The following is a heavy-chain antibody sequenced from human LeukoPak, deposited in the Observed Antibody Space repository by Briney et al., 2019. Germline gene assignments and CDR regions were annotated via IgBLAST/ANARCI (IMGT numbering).Heavy chain of an antibody. D-gene: IGHD3-3*01. V-gene: IGHV3-48*01. CDR1: GGSISSSS. Sequence: ETLSLTCTVSGGSISSSSYYWGWIRQPPGRGLEWISYISASSITIYYADSVQGRFTLSRDNAKNSLYLQMDSLRPEDTAVYYCARNEAGDYDFWSGTRGPNWFDPWGQGTLVTVSS. J-gene: IGHJ5*02. CDR2: ISASSITI. CDR3: ARNEAGDYDFWSGTRGPNWFDP.